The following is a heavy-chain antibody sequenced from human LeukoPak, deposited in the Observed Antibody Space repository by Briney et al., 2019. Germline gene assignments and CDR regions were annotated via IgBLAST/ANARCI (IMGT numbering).Heavy chain of an antibody. CDR2: IAYDGSNK. Sequence: GGSLRLSCEGTGFTLSSYAIHWVRQAPGEGLEWVAVIAYDGSNKYYADSVKGRFTISRDNSKNTVYLQMNSLRADDTAVYYCARDRSEEGREPEGYYWGQGTLVTVSS. V-gene: IGHV3-30*04. CDR3: ARDRSEEGREPEGYY. CDR1: GFTLSSYA. D-gene: IGHD1-14*01. J-gene: IGHJ4*02.